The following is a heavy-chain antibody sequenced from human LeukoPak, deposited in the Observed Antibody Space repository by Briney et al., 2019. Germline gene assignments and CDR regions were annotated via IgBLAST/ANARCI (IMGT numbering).Heavy chain of an antibody. CDR3: ARQTFGAGRIY. Sequence: SETLSLTCTVSGDSISSSSYYWGWIRQPPGKGLEWIGSIYYSGSTYYNPSLKSRVTISVDTSKNQFSLKLSSVTAADTAVYYCARQTFGAGRIYWGQGTLVTVSS. V-gene: IGHV4-39*01. CDR1: GDSISSSSYY. CDR2: IYYSGST. D-gene: IGHD3-16*01. J-gene: IGHJ4*02.